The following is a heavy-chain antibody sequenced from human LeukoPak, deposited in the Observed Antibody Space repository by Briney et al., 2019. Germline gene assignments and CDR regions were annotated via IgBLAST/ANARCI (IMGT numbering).Heavy chain of an antibody. CDR2: INAGNGNT. V-gene: IGHV1-3*01. J-gene: IGHJ4*02. CDR3: AAGGAYEFRDDY. CDR1: GYTFTSYA. D-gene: IGHD3-3*01. Sequence: SVKVSCKASGYTFTSYAMHWVRQAPGQRLEWMGWINAGNGNTKYSQKFQGRVTITRDTSASTAYMELSSLRSEDTAVYYCAAGGAYEFRDDYWGQGTLVTVSS.